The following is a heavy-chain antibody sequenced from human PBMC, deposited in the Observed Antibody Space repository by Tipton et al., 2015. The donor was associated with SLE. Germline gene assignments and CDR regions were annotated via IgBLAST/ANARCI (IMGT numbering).Heavy chain of an antibody. D-gene: IGHD5-12*01. CDR1: GASLNSGGYY. CDR3: ARGPSGNGGNDWEYYFDS. CDR2: IYSNGHT. Sequence: TLSLTCTVSGASLNSGGYYWSWIRQHPEKGLEWIWYIYSNGHTYFNPSLKSRVTTSVDTAQNQFSLKLTSVTAADTAVYFCARGPSGNGGNDWEYYFDSWGQGTLVTVSS. J-gene: IGHJ4*02. V-gene: IGHV4-31*03.